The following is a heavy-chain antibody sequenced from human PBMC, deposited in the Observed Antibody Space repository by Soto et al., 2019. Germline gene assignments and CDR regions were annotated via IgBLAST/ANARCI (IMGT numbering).Heavy chain of an antibody. Sequence: ASVKVSCKASGYTFTSYAMHWVRQAPGQRPEWMGWINAGNGNTKYSQKFQGRVTITRDTSASTAYMELSSLRSEDTAVYYCARSKGCTNGVCYSGYFDYWGQGTLVTVSS. J-gene: IGHJ4*02. CDR2: INAGNGNT. CDR1: GYTFTSYA. D-gene: IGHD2-8*01. CDR3: ARSKGCTNGVCYSGYFDY. V-gene: IGHV1-3*01.